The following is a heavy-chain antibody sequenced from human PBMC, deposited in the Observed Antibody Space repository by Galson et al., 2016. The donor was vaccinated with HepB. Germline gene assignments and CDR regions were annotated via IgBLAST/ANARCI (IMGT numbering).Heavy chain of an antibody. J-gene: IGHJ1*01. CDR2: ISYDGSNK. D-gene: IGHD3-22*01. CDR1: GFTFSSYG. V-gene: IGHV3-30*18. Sequence: SLRLSCAASGFTFSSYGMHWVRQAPGKGLEWVALISYDGSNKYFADSVKGRFTISRDNSKNTLYLQMNSLRVEDTALYYCAKDFRSGYAFYFQHWGQGTLVTVSS. CDR3: AKDFRSGYAFYFQH.